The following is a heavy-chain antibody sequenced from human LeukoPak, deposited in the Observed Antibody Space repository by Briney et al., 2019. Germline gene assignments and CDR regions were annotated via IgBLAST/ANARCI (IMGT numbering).Heavy chain of an antibody. V-gene: IGHV4-4*02. CDR3: ARGDLYDGGGRNWFDP. D-gene: IGHD3-16*01. Sequence: SGTLSLTCGVSGGSISTTNWWTWVRQPPGEGLEWIGEVHLSGRTHYNPSLESRVTMSVDMSENHISLRLTSVTAADTAVYYCARGDLYDGGGRNWFDPWGQGTLVTVSS. J-gene: IGHJ5*02. CDR2: VHLSGRT. CDR1: GGSISTTNW.